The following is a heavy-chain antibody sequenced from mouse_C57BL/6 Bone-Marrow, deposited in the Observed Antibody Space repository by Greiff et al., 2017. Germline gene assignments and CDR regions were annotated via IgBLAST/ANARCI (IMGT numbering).Heavy chain of an antibody. CDR3: TRRGSNYGDGFAY. CDR1: GYTFTDYE. D-gene: IGHD2-5*01. V-gene: IGHV1-15*01. Sequence: VQRVESGAELVRPGASVTLSCKASGYTFTDYEMHWVKQTPVHGLEWIGAIDPETGGTAYNQKFKGKAILTADKSSSTAYMELRSLTSEDSAVYYCTRRGSNYGDGFAYWGQGTLVTVSA. J-gene: IGHJ3*01. CDR2: IDPETGGT.